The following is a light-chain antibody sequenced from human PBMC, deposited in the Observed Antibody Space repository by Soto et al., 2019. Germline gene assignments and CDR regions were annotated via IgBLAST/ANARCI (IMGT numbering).Light chain of an antibody. J-gene: IGLJ1*01. V-gene: IGLV2-8*01. Sequence: QSVLTQPPSASGSPGQSVAISCTGTSSDVGGYNYVSWYQHHPGKAPLLMIYEVNKRPSGVPDRFSGSKSGNTASMTVSGLQAEDEYDYYCSSYAGSSNVFGTGTKLTVL. CDR1: SSDVGGYNY. CDR2: EVN. CDR3: SSYAGSSNV.